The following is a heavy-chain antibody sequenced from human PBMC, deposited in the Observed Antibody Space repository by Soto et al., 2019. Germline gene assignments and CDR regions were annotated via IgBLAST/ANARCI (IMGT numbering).Heavy chain of an antibody. CDR2: ISASGGRT. CDR3: AKLSGYCSGGNCYVAVY. V-gene: IGHV3-23*01. CDR1: GFTFTTCA. Sequence: PGGSLRLSCTTSGFTFTTCAMGWLRQAPGKGLDWVSGISASGGRTYYADSVKGRFTISRDSSKNALYLQMNNLRAEDTAVYYCAKLSGYCSGGNCYVAVYWGQGTLVTVSS. J-gene: IGHJ4*02. D-gene: IGHD2-15*01.